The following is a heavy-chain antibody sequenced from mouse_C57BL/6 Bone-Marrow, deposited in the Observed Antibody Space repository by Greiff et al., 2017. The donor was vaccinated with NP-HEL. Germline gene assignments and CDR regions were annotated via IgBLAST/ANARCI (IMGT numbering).Heavy chain of an antibody. V-gene: IGHV5-12*01. CDR2: ISNGGGST. Sequence: EVKLVESGGGLVQPGGSLKLSCAASGFTFSDYYMYWVRQTPEKRLEWVAYISNGGGSTYYPDTVKGRFTISRDNAKNTLYLQMSRLKSEDTAMYYCAKHGRIPPFAYWGQGTLVTVSA. CDR3: AKHGRIPPFAY. J-gene: IGHJ3*01. CDR1: GFTFSDYY. D-gene: IGHD5-2*01.